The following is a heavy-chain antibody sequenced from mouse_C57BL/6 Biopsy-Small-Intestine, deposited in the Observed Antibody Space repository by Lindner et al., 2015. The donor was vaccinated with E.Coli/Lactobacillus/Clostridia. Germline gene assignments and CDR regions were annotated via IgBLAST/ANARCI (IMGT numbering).Heavy chain of an antibody. V-gene: IGHV1-53*01. Sequence: SVKVSCKASGYTFISHYIHWVRQAPGQGLEWMGIINPSGAGTIFAQKYQGRVTLTRDTSTTTVYMELSDLRSEDTALYYCARDMATRAVSWDPVMAVRGPYRFPMDVWGQGTTVTVSS. CDR3: ARDMATRAVSWDPVMAVRGPYRFPMDV. D-gene: IGHD1-1*02. CDR1: GYTFISHY. CDR2: INPSGAGT. J-gene: IGHJ1*01.